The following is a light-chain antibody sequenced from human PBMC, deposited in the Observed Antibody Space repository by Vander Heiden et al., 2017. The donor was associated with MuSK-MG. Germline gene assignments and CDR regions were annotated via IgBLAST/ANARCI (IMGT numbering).Light chain of an antibody. CDR2: EGS. J-gene: IGLJ2*01. CDR3: CSYAGSSTFDVV. Sequence: QSALTQPASVSGSPGQSIPISCTGTSSDVGSYNLVSWYQQHPGKAPKLMIYEGSKRPSGVSNRFSGSKSGNTASLTISGLQAEDEADYYCCSYAGSSTFDVVFGGGTKLTVL. CDR1: SSDVGSYNL. V-gene: IGLV2-23*03.